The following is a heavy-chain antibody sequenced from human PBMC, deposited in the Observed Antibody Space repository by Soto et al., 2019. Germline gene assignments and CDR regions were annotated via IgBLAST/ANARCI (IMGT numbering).Heavy chain of an antibody. CDR1: GGSISSGDYY. Sequence: NPSETLSLTCTVSGGSISSGDYYWSWIRQPPGKGLEWIGYIYYSGSTYYNPSLKSRVTISVDTSKNQFSLKLSSVTAADTAVYYCARDVKGTNDYWGQGXLVTVYS. CDR3: ARDVKGTNDY. CDR2: IYYSGST. D-gene: IGHD2-8*01. V-gene: IGHV4-30-4*01. J-gene: IGHJ4*02.